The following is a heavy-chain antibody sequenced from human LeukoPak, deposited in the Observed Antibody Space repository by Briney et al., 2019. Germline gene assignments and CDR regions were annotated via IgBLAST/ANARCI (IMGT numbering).Heavy chain of an antibody. CDR2: ISSSSSYT. V-gene: IGHV3-11*06. Sequence: PGGPLRLSCAASGFTFSDYYMSWIRQAPGKGLEWVSYISSSSSYTNYADSVKGRFTISRDNAKNSLYLQMNSLRAEDTAVYYCARAGYYDSSGYLYFDYWGQGTLVTVSS. J-gene: IGHJ4*02. CDR3: ARAGYYDSSGYLYFDY. CDR1: GFTFSDYY. D-gene: IGHD3-22*01.